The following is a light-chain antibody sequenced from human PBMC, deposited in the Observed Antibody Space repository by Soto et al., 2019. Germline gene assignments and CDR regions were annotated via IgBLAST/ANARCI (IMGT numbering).Light chain of an antibody. CDR1: SSY. J-gene: IGLJ3*02. CDR2: DVT. Sequence: QSALTQPHSVSGSPGQSVTISCTGASSYVSWYQQHPGKAPKLLIYDVTDRPSGVPNRFSGSKSGNTASLTISGLQTEDEADYYCCSNAVTYTMFGGGTKLTVL. V-gene: IGLV2-11*01. CDR3: CSNAVTYTM.